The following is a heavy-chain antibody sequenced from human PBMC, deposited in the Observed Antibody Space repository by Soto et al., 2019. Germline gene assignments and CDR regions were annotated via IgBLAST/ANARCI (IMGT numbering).Heavy chain of an antibody. D-gene: IGHD2-2*01. J-gene: IGHJ6*03. CDR3: ARLIVVVPAAVADYYYYYMDV. V-gene: IGHV4-59*08. CDR2: IYYSGST. Sequence: SETLSLTCTVSGGSISSYYWSWIRQPPGKGLEWIGYIYYSGSTNYNPSLKSRVTISVDTSKNQFSLKLSSVTAADTAVYYCARLIVVVPAAVADYYYYYMDVWGKGTTVTVSS. CDR1: GGSISSYY.